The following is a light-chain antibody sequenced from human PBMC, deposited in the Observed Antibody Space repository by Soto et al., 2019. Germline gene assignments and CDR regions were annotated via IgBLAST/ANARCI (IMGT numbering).Light chain of an antibody. CDR1: SSDVGAYNY. CDR3: SSYTSATTYA. J-gene: IGLJ1*01. Sequence: QSALTQPASVSGSPGQSITISCTGTSSDVGAYNYDSWYQQHPGKVPKLIIYDVNNRPSGVSNRFSGSKSGNTASLTISGLQTEDEADYYCSSYTSATTYAFGTGTKVTVL. CDR2: DVN. V-gene: IGLV2-14*01.